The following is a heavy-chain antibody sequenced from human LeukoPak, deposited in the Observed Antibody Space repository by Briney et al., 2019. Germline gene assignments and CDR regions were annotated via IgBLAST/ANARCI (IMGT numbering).Heavy chain of an antibody. Sequence: GGSLRLSCAASGFTFTSYSMNWVRQAPGKGLEWVSTISGGGGSTYYADSVKGRFTISRDNSKNTLYLQVNSLRAEDTAVYYCAKDPGYYDSSGLGFDYWGQGTLVTVSS. CDR1: GFTFTSYS. CDR2: ISGGGGST. CDR3: AKDPGYYDSSGLGFDY. J-gene: IGHJ4*02. V-gene: IGHV3-23*01. D-gene: IGHD3-22*01.